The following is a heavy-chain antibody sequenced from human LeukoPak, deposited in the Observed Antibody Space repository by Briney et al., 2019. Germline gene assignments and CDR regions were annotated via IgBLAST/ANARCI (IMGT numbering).Heavy chain of an antibody. CDR2: IYPADSDT. CDR3: AGRGTGTTLAFDY. CDR1: GYTFATYW. Sequence: GESLKISCKVSGYTFATYWIGWVRQMSGKGLEWMGIIYPADSDTRYSPSFQGQVTISVDKSISTAYLQWSSLKASDTAIYYCAGRGTGTTLAFDYWGQGTLVTVSS. J-gene: IGHJ4*02. D-gene: IGHD1-1*01. V-gene: IGHV5-51*01.